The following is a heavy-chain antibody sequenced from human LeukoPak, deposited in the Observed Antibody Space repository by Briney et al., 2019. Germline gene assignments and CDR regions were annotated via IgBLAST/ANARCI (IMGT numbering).Heavy chain of an antibody. CDR2: ISYDGSNK. J-gene: IGHJ4*02. CDR1: GFTFSSYG. V-gene: IGHV3-30*18. Sequence: PGGSLRLSCAASGFTFSSYGMHWVRQAPGKGLEWVAVISYDGSNKYYADSVKGRFTISRDNSKNTLYLQMNSLRAEDTALYYCAKRSRTVTTIDSWGRGTLVTVSS. D-gene: IGHD4-11*01. CDR3: AKRSRTVTTIDS.